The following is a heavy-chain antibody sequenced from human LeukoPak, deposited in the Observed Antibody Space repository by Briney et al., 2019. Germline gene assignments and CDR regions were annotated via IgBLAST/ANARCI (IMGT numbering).Heavy chain of an antibody. V-gene: IGHV3-9*01. CDR2: ISWNSGSI. D-gene: IGHD2-15*01. J-gene: IGHJ4*02. CDR3: AKEKRSGGSCYDY. Sequence: PGGSLRLSCAASGLTFDDYAMHWVRQAPGKGLEWVSGISWNSGSIGYADSVKGRFTISRDNAKNSLYLQMNSLRAEDTALYYCAKEKRSGGSCYDYWGQGTPVTVPS. CDR1: GLTFDDYA.